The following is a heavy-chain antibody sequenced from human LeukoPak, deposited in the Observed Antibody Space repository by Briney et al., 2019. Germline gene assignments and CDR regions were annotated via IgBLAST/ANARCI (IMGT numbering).Heavy chain of an antibody. CDR2: INPNSGGT. CDR3: ARDLGVVPAAMGYYYYGMDV. D-gene: IGHD2-2*01. Sequence: ASVKVSCKASGYTFTGYYMHWVRQAPGQGLEWMGWINPNSGGTNYAQKFQGRVTMTRGTSISTAYMELSRLRSVDTAVYYCARDLGVVPAAMGYYYYGMDVWGQGTTVTVSS. CDR1: GYTFTGYY. V-gene: IGHV1-2*02. J-gene: IGHJ6*02.